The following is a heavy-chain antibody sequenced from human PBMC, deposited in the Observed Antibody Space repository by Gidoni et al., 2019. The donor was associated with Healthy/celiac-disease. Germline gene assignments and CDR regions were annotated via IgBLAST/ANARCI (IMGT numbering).Heavy chain of an antibody. CDR1: RYSFTIYW. D-gene: IGHD5-12*01. CDR3: ARRIRDGYTQGDY. J-gene: IGHJ4*02. CDR2: IDPSDSYT. Sequence: EVQLVQSGAEVKQPVASLRISCKGSRYSFTIYWISWVRQMPGKGLEWMGRIDPSDSYTNYSPSFQGHVTISADKSISTAYLQWSSLKASDTAIYYGARRIRDGYTQGDYWGQGTLVTVSS. V-gene: IGHV5-10-1*01.